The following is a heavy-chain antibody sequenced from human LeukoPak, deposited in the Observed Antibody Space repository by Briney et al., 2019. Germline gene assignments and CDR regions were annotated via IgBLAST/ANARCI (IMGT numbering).Heavy chain of an antibody. D-gene: IGHD4-23*01. CDR1: GYRFTYYW. J-gene: IGHJ4*02. CDR2: INPGDSDT. V-gene: IGHV5-51*01. CDR3: ARDSGGDSGVDF. Sequence: GESLKISCKAPGYRFTYYWIGWVRQMPGQGLEWMGIINPGDSDTQYSPSFQGQVTISADKSISTVYLQWSSLKASDTAMYYCARDSGGDSGVDFWGQGTLVTVSS.